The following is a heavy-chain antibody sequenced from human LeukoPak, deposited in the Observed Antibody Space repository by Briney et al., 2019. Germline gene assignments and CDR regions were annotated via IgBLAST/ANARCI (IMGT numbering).Heavy chain of an antibody. V-gene: IGHV3-23*01. CDR1: GFTFSSYA. CDR3: ARNLYYYDSSGYYYFEY. Sequence: GGSLRLSCAASGFTFSSYAMSWVRQAPGKGLEWVSAISGSGGSTYYADSVKGRFTISRDNSKNTLYLQMNSLRAEDTAVYYCARNLYYYDSSGYYYFEYWGQGTLVTVSS. CDR2: ISGSGGST. D-gene: IGHD3-22*01. J-gene: IGHJ4*02.